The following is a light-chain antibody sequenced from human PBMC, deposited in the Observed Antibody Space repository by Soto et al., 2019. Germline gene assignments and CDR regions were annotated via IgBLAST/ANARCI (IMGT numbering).Light chain of an antibody. CDR2: DVT. CDR1: SSDVGIYNF. Sequence: QSALTQPRSVSGSPGQSVSISCTGTSSDVGIYNFVSWYQQHPGKAPKLMIYDVTKRPSGVPDRFSGSKSGNTASLTISGLQAEDEAHYYCCSFADNDTSVVGGGTKLTVL. V-gene: IGLV2-11*01. J-gene: IGLJ2*01. CDR3: CSFADNDTSV.